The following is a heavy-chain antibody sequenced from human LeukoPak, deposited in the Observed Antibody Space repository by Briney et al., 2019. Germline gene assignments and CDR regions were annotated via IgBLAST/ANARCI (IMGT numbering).Heavy chain of an antibody. CDR2: INWSGGST. CDR3: ARAPITSPFYFDY. CDR1: GFAFDEHG. J-gene: IGHJ4*02. Sequence: GGSLRLSCTASGFAFDEHGRSWVRQVPGKGLEGVSGINWSGGSTGYADPLRGRFTISRDNAKNSLYLQMDSLRAEDTALYYCARAPITSPFYFDYWGQGTLVTVSS. D-gene: IGHD2-2*01. V-gene: IGHV3-20*04.